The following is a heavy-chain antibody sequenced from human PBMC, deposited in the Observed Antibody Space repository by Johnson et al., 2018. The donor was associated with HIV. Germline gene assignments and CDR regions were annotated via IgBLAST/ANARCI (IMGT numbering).Heavy chain of an antibody. D-gene: IGHD3-10*01. J-gene: IGHJ3*02. V-gene: IGHV3-30*02. CDR1: GFTFRDYG. CDR2: IQYDGSNK. Sequence: QVQLVESGGGVVQPRGSLRLSCAASGFTFRDYGMHWVRQAPGKGLEWVAFIQYDGSNKYYADSVRGRFTISRDNSKNTLYLQMNSLRAEDTAVYYCARDASYYGSANDAFDIWGQGTMVTVSS. CDR3: ARDASYYGSANDAFDI.